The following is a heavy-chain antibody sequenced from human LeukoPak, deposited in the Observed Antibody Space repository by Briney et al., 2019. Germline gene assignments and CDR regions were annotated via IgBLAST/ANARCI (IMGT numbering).Heavy chain of an antibody. Sequence: PGGSLRLSCAASGFTFSSYAMHWVRQAPGKGLEWVAVISYDGSNKYYADSVKGRFTISRDNSKNTLYLQMNSLRAEDTAVYYCAKTPTTSTPQDAFDIWGQGTMVTVSS. D-gene: IGHD2-15*01. CDR3: AKTPTTSTPQDAFDI. V-gene: IGHV3-30-3*02. CDR2: ISYDGSNK. J-gene: IGHJ3*02. CDR1: GFTFSSYA.